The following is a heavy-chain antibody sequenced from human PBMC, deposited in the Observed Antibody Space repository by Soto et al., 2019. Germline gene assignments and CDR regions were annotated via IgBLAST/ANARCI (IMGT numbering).Heavy chain of an antibody. CDR3: ARLLLPTYLVGATTSTNHSAMDV. J-gene: IGHJ6*01. Sequence: GAPAKASSKECGESIAYCGSNWARQAQRQGLEWMGWISAYNGNTNYAQKFQGRVTMTTDTSTSTAYMELRSLRSGDTALYYCARLLLPTYLVGATTSTNHSAMDVRGQGTTVTVSS. CDR2: ISAYNGNT. CDR1: GESIAYCG. D-gene: IGHD1-26*01. V-gene: IGHV1-18*01.